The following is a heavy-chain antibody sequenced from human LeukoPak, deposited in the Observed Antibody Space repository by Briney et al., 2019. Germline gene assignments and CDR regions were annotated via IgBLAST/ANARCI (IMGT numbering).Heavy chain of an antibody. CDR1: GYSFTSYW. CDR3: ARLLYYYGSGSYSNWFDP. J-gene: IGHJ5*02. CDR2: IYPGDSDT. D-gene: IGHD3-10*01. V-gene: IGHV5-51*01. Sequence: GESLKISCKGSGYSFTSYWIGWVRQMPGKGLEWMRIIYPGDSDTRYSPSFQGQVTISADKSISTAYLQWSSLKASDTAMYYCARLLYYYGSGSYSNWFDPWGQGTLVTVSS.